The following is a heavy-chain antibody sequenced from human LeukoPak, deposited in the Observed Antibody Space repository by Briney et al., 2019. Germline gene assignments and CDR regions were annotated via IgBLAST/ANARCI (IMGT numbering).Heavy chain of an antibody. CDR3: AKTFGDGSLFGAFDI. CDR1: GFTFDDYT. J-gene: IGHJ3*02. Sequence: GGSLRLSCAASGFTFDDYTMHWVRQAPGKGLEWVSLISWDGGSTYYADSVKGRFTISRDNSKNSLYLQMNSLRTEDTALYYCAKTFGDGSLFGAFDIWGQGTMVTVSS. CDR2: ISWDGGST. D-gene: IGHD5-24*01. V-gene: IGHV3-43*01.